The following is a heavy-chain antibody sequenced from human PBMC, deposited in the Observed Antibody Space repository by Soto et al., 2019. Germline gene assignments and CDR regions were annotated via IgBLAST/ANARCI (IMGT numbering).Heavy chain of an antibody. V-gene: IGHV1-69*13. CDR1: GGTFSSYA. Sequence: GASVKVSCKASGGTFSSYAISWVRQAPGQGLEWMGGIIPIFGTANYAQKFQGRVTITADESTSTAYMELSSLRSEDTAVYYCARTNSSSWSYYYYYGMDVWGQGTTVTVSS. CDR3: ARTNSSSWSYYYYYGMDV. D-gene: IGHD6-13*01. CDR2: IIPIFGTA. J-gene: IGHJ6*02.